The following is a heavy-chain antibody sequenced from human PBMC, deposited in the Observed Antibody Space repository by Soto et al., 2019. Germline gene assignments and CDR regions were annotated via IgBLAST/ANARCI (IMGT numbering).Heavy chain of an antibody. Sequence: GGSLRLSCAASGFTFDDYAMHWVRQAPGKGLEWVSLISGDGGSTYYADSVKGRFTISRDNSKNSLYLQMNSLRTEDTALYYCAKDNPAEYCTNGVCYYYYGMDVWGQGTTVTVSS. V-gene: IGHV3-43*02. CDR3: AKDNPAEYCTNGVCYYYYGMDV. D-gene: IGHD2-8*01. J-gene: IGHJ6*02. CDR1: GFTFDDYA. CDR2: ISGDGGST.